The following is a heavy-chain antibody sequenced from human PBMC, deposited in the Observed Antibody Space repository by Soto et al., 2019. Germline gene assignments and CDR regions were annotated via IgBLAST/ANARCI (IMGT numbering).Heavy chain of an antibody. V-gene: IGHV3-48*01. D-gene: IGHD5-12*01. Sequence: GGSLRLSCAASGFTFSIYSMSWVRQAPGKGLEWISYISTSGSPTYYADSVKGRFTISRDDARNSLYLQMNSLRVDDTAVYCCEVRGGWGQGTLVTVSS. CDR2: ISTSGSPT. J-gene: IGHJ4*02. CDR1: GFTFSIYS. CDR3: EVRGG.